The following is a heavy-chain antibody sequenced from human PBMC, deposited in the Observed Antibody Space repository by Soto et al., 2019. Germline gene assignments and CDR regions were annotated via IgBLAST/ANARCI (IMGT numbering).Heavy chain of an antibody. CDR1: GYSISSGSYC. D-gene: IGHD2-21*02. CDR3: ARHRTSVVTLAYFDA. J-gene: IGHJ4*02. CDR2: IYYSGST. Sequence: SESLSLACPVTGYSISSGSYCWGWIRQPPGKGLEWIGYIYYSGSTYNNPSLRSRVSMSIDTSKDQFSLKLKSVTAADTALYFCARHRTSVVTLAYFDAWGTGSL. V-gene: IGHV4-39*01.